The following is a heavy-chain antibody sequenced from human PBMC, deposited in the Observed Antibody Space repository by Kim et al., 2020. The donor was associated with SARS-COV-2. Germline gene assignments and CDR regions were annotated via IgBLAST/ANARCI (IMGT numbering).Heavy chain of an antibody. V-gene: IGHV4-31*03. CDR2: IYYSGSN. D-gene: IGHD5-12*01. CDR3: ARARKSYDSGTYYFDY. Sequence: SETLSLMCTVSGGSISGGNYCWTWIRQHPGKGLELIGYIYYSGSNYYNPSLKSRVSISIDTSKNQFSLKLTSVTAADTAVYYCARARKSYDSGTYYFDYCGQRTLLTVSS. CDR1: GGSISGGNYC. J-gene: IGHJ4*02.